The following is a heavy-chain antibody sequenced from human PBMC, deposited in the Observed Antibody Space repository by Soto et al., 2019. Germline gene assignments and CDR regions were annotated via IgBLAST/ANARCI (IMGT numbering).Heavy chain of an antibody. J-gene: IGHJ6*03. V-gene: IGHV1-69*13. Sequence: ASVKVSCKASGGTFSSYAISWVRQAPGQGLEWMGGFIPIFGTANYAQKFQGRVTITAHESTSTAYMELSSLRSEDTAVYYCARVHWGHYYYYMDVWGKGTTVTVSS. CDR2: FIPIFGTA. CDR1: GGTFSSYA. CDR3: ARVHWGHYYYYMDV. D-gene: IGHD7-27*01.